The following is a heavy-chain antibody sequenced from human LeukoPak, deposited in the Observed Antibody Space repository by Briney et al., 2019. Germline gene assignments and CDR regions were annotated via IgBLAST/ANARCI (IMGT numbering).Heavy chain of an antibody. J-gene: IGHJ6*03. D-gene: IGHD1-26*01. CDR1: GFTFSSYA. CDR3: ARDMWELLMDYYYMDV. V-gene: IGHV3-30*04. CDR2: ISYDGSNK. Sequence: PGGSLRLSCAASGFTFSSYAMHWVRQAPGKGLEWVAVISYDGSNKYYADSVKGRFTISRDNAKNSLYLQMNSLRAEDTAVYYCARDMWELLMDYYYMDVWGKGTTVTVSS.